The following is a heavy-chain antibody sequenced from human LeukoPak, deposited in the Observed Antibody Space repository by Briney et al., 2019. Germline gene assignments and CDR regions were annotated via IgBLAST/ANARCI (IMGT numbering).Heavy chain of an antibody. CDR3: AQYSSSSSTYYYYYGMDV. V-gene: IGHV4-34*01. Sequence: SETLSLTCTVSGDSIISYYWSWLRQPPGKGLEWIGEINHSGSTNYNPSLKSRVTISVDTSKNQFSLKLSSVTAADTAVYYCAQYSSSSSTYYYYYGMDVWGQGTTVTVSS. J-gene: IGHJ6*02. CDR2: INHSGST. CDR1: GDSIISYY. D-gene: IGHD6-6*01.